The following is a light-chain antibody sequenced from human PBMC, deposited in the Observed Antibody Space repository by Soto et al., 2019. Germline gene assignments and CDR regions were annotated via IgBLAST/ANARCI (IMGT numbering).Light chain of an antibody. CDR2: DAS. CDR1: QSVSSS. J-gene: IGKJ2*01. V-gene: IGKV3-11*01. CDR3: QHRTNWPPYT. Sequence: EIVLTQSPATLSLSPGERATLSCRASQSVSSSLAWYQQKPGQAPMLLIHDASNRATGIPARFSGSGSETYFTLTISSLEPEAFAVHYSQHRTNWPPYTFGQGTKLQIK.